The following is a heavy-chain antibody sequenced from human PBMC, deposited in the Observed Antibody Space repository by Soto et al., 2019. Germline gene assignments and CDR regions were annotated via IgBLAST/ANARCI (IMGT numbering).Heavy chain of an antibody. CDR2: ISTSGTA. CDR1: GVSIISFY. D-gene: IGHD1-1*01. Sequence: SETLSLTCTVSGVSIISFYWSWIRQSAGKGLEWIGRISTSGTASYNASLKSRVAMSADMSTNQFSLNLNSVTAADSAIYYCAREFPGALERSRAFDIWGQGTMVTVSS. V-gene: IGHV4-4*07. J-gene: IGHJ3*02. CDR3: AREFPGALERSRAFDI.